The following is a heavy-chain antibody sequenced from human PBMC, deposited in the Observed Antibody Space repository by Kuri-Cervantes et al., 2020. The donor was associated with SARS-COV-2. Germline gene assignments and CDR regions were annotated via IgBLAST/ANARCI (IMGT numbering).Heavy chain of an antibody. V-gene: IGHV3-48*01. Sequence: GGSLRLSCAASGFTFSSYSMNWVRQAPGKGLEWGSYISSSSSTIYYADSVKGRFTISRDNSKNTLYLQMNSLRAEDTAVYYCAREPSGDGDYYYYYGMDVWGQGTTVTVSS. CDR1: GFTFSSYS. CDR3: AREPSGDGDYYYYYGMDV. CDR2: ISSSSSTI. D-gene: IGHD3-10*01. J-gene: IGHJ6*02.